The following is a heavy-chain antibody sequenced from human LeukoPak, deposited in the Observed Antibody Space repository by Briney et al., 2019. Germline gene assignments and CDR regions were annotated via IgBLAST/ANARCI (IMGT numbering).Heavy chain of an antibody. CDR2: IYYRGNT. V-gene: IGHV4-39*01. Sequence: PSETLSLTCTVSLGSISSSSYHWGWIRQPPGKGLEWIGSIYYRGNTYYNPSLKSRITISVDTSKNEFSLKVNSVTAADTAVYFCARLIEGAPADHWGQGTLVTVSS. D-gene: IGHD1-26*01. CDR3: ARLIEGAPADH. CDR1: LGSISSSSYH. J-gene: IGHJ4*02.